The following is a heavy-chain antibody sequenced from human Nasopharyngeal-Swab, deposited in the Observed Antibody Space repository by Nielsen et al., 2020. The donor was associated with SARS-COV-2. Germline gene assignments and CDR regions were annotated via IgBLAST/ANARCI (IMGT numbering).Heavy chain of an antibody. J-gene: IGHJ6*03. V-gene: IGHV5-51*01. D-gene: IGHD2-15*01. Sequence: GGSRRLSCKGSGYSFTTFWITWVRQMPGKGLERMGIIYPDDSDTRYSPSFQGQVTFSVDKSTSTAYLQWSSLKASDTAMYYCARLRGSAFYYYYLDVWGKGTTVTVSS. CDR3: ARLRGSAFYYYYLDV. CDR1: GYSFTTFW. CDR2: IYPDDSDT.